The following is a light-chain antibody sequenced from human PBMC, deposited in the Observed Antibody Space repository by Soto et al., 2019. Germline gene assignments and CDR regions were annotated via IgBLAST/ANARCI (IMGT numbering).Light chain of an antibody. CDR1: QSISSY. J-gene: IGKJ1*01. V-gene: IGKV1-39*01. CDR3: QQSYSTPWT. Sequence: DIQMTQYPSSLSASVGDRVTITCRASQSISSYLNWYQQKPGKAPKLLIYAASSLQSGVPSRFSGSGSGTDFTLTISSLQPEDFATYYCQQSYSTPWTFGQRTK. CDR2: AAS.